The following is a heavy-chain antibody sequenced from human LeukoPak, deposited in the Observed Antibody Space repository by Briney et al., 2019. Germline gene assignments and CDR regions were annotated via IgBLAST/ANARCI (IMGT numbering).Heavy chain of an antibody. J-gene: IGHJ3*02. CDR1: GFIFSTHA. CDR2: IWYDGSNK. Sequence: GGSLRLSCVASGFIFSTHAMSWVRQAPGKGLEWVAVIWYDGSNKYYADSVKGRFTISRDNSKNTLYLQMNSLRAEDTAVYYCARANDAFDIWGQGTMVTVSS. CDR3: ARANDAFDI. V-gene: IGHV3-33*08.